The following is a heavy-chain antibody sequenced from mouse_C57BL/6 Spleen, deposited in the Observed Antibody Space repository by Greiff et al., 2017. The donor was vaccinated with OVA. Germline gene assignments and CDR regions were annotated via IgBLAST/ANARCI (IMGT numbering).Heavy chain of an antibody. CDR2: IDPEDGET. Sequence: VHVKQSGAELVKPGASVKLSCTASGFNIKDYYMHWVKQRTEQGLEWIGRIDPEDGETKYAPKFQGKATITADTSSNTAYLQLSSLTSEDTAVYYCARTSSGYYYAMDYWGQGTSVTVSS. V-gene: IGHV14-2*01. J-gene: IGHJ4*01. D-gene: IGHD3-2*02. CDR3: ARTSSGYYYAMDY. CDR1: GFNIKDYY.